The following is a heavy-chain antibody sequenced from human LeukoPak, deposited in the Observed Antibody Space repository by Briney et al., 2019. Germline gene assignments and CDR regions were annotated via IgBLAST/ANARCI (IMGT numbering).Heavy chain of an antibody. D-gene: IGHD3-10*01. Sequence: ISAVAGGSISSSNWWSWVRQPPGKGLEWIGQIYHSGSTNYNPSLKSRVTISVDKSKNQFSLRLSSVTAADTAVYYCARDRTSITMVRGVILPNYYYYYMDVWGKGTTVTISS. CDR2: IYHSGST. CDR1: GGSISSSNW. J-gene: IGHJ6*03. CDR3: ARDRTSITMVRGVILPNYYYYYMDV. V-gene: IGHV4-4*02.